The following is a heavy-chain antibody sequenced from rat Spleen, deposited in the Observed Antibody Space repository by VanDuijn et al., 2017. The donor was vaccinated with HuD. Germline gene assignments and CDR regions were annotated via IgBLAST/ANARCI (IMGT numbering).Heavy chain of an antibody. D-gene: IGHD5-1*01. CDR2: INTGGGNT. J-gene: IGHJ1*01. CDR1: GFTFSDYY. Sequence: EVQLVESDGDLVQPGRSLKLSCAASGFTFSDYYMAWVRQAPTKGLEWVASINTGGGNTYYRGSVKGRFTISRDNAKSTLYLQMDSLRSEDTATYYCVRLLGAPDWYFNFWGPGAMVTVSS. V-gene: IGHV5-25*01. CDR3: VRLLGAPDWYFNF.